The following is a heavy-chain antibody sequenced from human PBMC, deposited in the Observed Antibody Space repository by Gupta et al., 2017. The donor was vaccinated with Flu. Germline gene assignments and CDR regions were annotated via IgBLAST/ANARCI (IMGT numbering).Heavy chain of an antibody. J-gene: IGHJ4*02. Sequence: SNAWMSWVRQAPGKGLEWVGRIKSKTDGGTTDYAAPVKGRFTISRDDSKTTLYLEMNSLKTEDSAVYYCTTDDGPHDYWGQGTLVTVSS. CDR3: TTDDGPHDY. V-gene: IGHV3-15*01. CDR1: SNAW. CDR2: IKSKTDGGTT.